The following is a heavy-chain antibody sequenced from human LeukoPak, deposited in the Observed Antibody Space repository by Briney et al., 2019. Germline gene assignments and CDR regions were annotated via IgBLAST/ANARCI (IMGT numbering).Heavy chain of an antibody. J-gene: IGHJ5*02. CDR2: ISGSGEST. CDR1: GFTFSSYA. D-gene: IGHD6-6*01. V-gene: IGHV3-23*01. CDR3: AKARGYSSSSENNWFDP. Sequence: GGSLRLSCAASGFTFSSYAMTWVRQAPGKGLEWVSAISGSGESTYYADSVKGRFTISRENSKSTLYLQMNSLRAEDTALYYCAKARGYSSSSENNWFDPWGQGTLVTVSS.